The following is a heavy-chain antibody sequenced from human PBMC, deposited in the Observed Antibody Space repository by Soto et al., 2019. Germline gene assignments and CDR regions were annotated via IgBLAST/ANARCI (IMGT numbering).Heavy chain of an antibody. J-gene: IGHJ4*01. Sequence: GGSLRLSCAASGITVTNSGMTWVRQAPGKGLEWVSSILAGDGDGGAYYADSVKGGFTISRDRSMNTLFLQMNSLRVEDTAVYYCAKDRCCARCISDSDFWGQGTLVTVSS. CDR2: ILAGDGDGGA. D-gene: IGHD2-15*01. V-gene: IGHV3-23*01. CDR3: AKDRCCARCISDSDF. CDR1: GITVTNSG.